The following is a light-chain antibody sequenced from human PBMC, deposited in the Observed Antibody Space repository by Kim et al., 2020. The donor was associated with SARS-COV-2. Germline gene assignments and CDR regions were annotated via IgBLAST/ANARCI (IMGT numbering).Light chain of an antibody. CDR2: ANT. V-gene: IGLV1-40*01. J-gene: IGLJ3*02. CDR1: RSNIGARYN. CDR3: QSYDSSLRGLV. Sequence: RVAIACTGSRSNIGARYNVQWYQQHPGTAPKLLTHANTNRPSGVPDRFSGSKSGTSASLAITGLQAEDEADYYCQSYDSSLRGLVFGGGTQLTVL.